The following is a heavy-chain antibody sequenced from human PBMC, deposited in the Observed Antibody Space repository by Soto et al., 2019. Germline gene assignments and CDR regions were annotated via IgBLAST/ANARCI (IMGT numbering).Heavy chain of an antibody. CDR2: ISSSSSYI. V-gene: IGHV3-21*01. D-gene: IGHD5-18*01. Sequence: GGSLRLSCAASGFTFSSYSMNWVRQAPGKGLEWVSSISSSSSYIYYADSVKGRFTISRDNSKNTLYLQMNSLRAEDTAVYYCARDRGYSYGYLGYWGQGTLVTVSS. CDR1: GFTFSSYS. J-gene: IGHJ4*02. CDR3: ARDRGYSYGYLGY.